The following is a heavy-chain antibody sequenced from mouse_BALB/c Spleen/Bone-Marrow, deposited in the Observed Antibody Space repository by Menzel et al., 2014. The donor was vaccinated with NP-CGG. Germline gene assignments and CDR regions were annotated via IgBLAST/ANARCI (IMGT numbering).Heavy chain of an antibody. CDR1: GYTFSSLW. J-gene: IGHJ4*01. V-gene: IGHV1-9*01. Sequence: VQLQQSGAELMKPGASVKISCRATGYTFSSLWIEWMKQRPGHGLEWIGEILPGSDSTNYHEKFKGKATFTADPSSETVYMQLSSLTSEDSAVYYCARFRSYTMDFWGQGTSVTASS. CDR2: ILPGSDST. CDR3: ARFRSYTMDF.